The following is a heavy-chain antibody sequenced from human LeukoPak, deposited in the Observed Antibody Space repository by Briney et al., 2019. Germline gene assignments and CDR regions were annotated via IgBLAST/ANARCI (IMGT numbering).Heavy chain of an antibody. Sequence: SETLSLTCTVSGSSISSYYWSWIRQPPGKGLEWIGYIYYSGSTNYNPSLKSRVTISVDTSKNQFSLKLSSVTAADTAVYYCASLTNHYYYYMDVWGKGTTVTVSS. J-gene: IGHJ6*03. V-gene: IGHV4-59*01. D-gene: IGHD1/OR15-1a*01. CDR2: IYYSGST. CDR1: GSSISSYY. CDR3: ASLTNHYYYYMDV.